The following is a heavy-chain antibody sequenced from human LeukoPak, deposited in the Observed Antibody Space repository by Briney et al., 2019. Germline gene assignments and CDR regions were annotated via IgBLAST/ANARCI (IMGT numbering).Heavy chain of an antibody. V-gene: IGHV3-20*01. Sequence: GGSLRLSCEASGVIFEDYGLSWVRQAPGRGLEWVSLINWNGGAIVYADSVTGRFTISRDNAKTSVYLQMNCLRAEDTASYHCARASGYFASGSDYSTYAFDIWGQGTVVTVSS. D-gene: IGHD3-10*01. CDR2: INWNGGAI. CDR1: GVIFEDYG. CDR3: ARASGYFASGSDYSTYAFDI. J-gene: IGHJ3*02.